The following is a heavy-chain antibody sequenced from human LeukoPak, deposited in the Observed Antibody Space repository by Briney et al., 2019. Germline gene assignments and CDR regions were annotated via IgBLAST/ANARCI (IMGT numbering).Heavy chain of an antibody. Sequence: GGSLRLSCAASGFTFSTYSMSWVRQAPGKGLGWVSAIRSGGENTYYADSVRGRFTISRDNSRGTLSLQMNSLRAEDTAVYFCAILSWDGRGSFYWGQGTLVTVSS. V-gene: IGHV3-23*01. CDR2: IRSGGENT. J-gene: IGHJ4*02. D-gene: IGHD2/OR15-2a*01. CDR3: AILSWDGRGSFY. CDR1: GFTFSTYS.